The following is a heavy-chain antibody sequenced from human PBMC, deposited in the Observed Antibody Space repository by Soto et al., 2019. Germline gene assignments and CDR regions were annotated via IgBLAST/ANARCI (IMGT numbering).Heavy chain of an antibody. CDR2: IYYSGST. CDR1: GGSISSYY. Sequence: SETLSLTCTVSGGSISSYYWSWIRQPPGKGLEWIGYIYYSGSTNYNPSLKSRVTISVDTSKNQFSLKLSSVTAADTAVYYCARHLPREDPMVRGVIPWFDPWGQGTLVTVSS. V-gene: IGHV4-59*08. CDR3: ARHLPREDPMVRGVIPWFDP. D-gene: IGHD3-10*01. J-gene: IGHJ5*02.